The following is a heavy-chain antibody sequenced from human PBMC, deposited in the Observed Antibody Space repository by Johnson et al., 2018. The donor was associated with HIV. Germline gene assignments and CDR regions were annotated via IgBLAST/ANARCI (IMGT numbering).Heavy chain of an antibody. D-gene: IGHD3-22*01. J-gene: IGHJ3*01. CDR2: IGTAGDT. Sequence: EQLVESGGGLVQPGGSLRLSCAVSGFTFSSYDMHWVRQATGKGLEWVSAIGTAGDTYYPGPVTGRFTISRETAKNSLYLQMNSLRPEDTALYYCASPQAGVEPDYYDSSGYFRNDALDFWGQGTMVTVSS. CDR3: ASPQAGVEPDYYDSSGYFRNDALDF. V-gene: IGHV3-13*01. CDR1: GFTFSSYD.